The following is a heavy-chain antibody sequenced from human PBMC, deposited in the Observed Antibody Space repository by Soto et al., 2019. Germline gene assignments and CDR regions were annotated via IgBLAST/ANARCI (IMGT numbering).Heavy chain of an antibody. CDR1: GYSFTSYW. V-gene: IGHV5-51*01. CDR3: ARSGFSHGEIDY. CDR2: IYPGDSDT. D-gene: IGHD5-18*01. J-gene: IGHJ4*02. Sequence: GESLKISCRGSGYSFTSYWIGWVRQMPGKGLEWMGIIYPGDSDTRYSPSFQGQVIISADKSITTAYLQWSSLKASDTAIYYCARSGFSHGEIDYWGQGTLVNVSS.